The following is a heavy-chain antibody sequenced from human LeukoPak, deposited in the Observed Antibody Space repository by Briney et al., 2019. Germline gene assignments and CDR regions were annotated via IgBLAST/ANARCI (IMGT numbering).Heavy chain of an antibody. CDR3: AKDSSHDYGVIDASDV. D-gene: IGHD4-17*01. CDR1: GFTFSSYA. CDR2: IGGSGGYT. Sequence: LPGGSLRLSCAASGFTFSSYAMSWVRQAAGKGLEWVSAIGGSGGYTHYAGSVKGRFTISRDNSKNTLYLQMNSLTAEDAAVYYCAKDSSHDYGVIDASDVWGQGTMVTVSS. V-gene: IGHV3-23*01. J-gene: IGHJ3*01.